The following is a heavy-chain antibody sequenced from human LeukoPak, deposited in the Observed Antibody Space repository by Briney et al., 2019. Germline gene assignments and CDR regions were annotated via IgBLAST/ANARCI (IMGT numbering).Heavy chain of an antibody. J-gene: IGHJ4*02. D-gene: IGHD3-3*01. CDR3: ATDRGWRTSGYYLYYFEY. CDR1: GFIFTNYF. V-gene: IGHV3-7*01. Sequence: GGSLRLSCAASGFIFTNYFMSWVRQAPGKGLEWVASIKHDGGEKYYVDSVRGRFTISRDNTMNSLYLQMSSLRAEDTAVYYCATDRGWRTSGYYLYYFEYWGQGTLVTCSS. CDR2: IKHDGGEK.